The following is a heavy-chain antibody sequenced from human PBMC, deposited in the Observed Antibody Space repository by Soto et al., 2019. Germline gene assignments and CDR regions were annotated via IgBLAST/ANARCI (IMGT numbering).Heavy chain of an antibody. CDR3: ARDTLAYCGGDCYRWFDP. D-gene: IGHD2-21*02. V-gene: IGHV1-69*06. Sequence: ASVKVSCKASGGTFSSYAISCVRQAPGQGLEWMGGIIPIFGTANYAQKFQGRVTITADKSTSTAYMELSSLRSEDTAVYYCARDTLAYCGGDCYRWFDPWGQGTLVTVSS. J-gene: IGHJ5*02. CDR2: IIPIFGTA. CDR1: GGTFSSYA.